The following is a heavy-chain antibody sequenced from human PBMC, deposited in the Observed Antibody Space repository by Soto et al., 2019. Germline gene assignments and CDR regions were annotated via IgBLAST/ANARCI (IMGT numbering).Heavy chain of an antibody. J-gene: IGHJ4*02. CDR1: GFTFSSYA. D-gene: IGHD3-3*01. Sequence: EVQLLESGGGLVQPGGSLRLSCAASGFTFSSYAMSWVRQAPGKGLEWVSAISGSGGSTYYADSVKGRFTISRDNCKNTLYLQMNSLRAEDTAVYYCAKTVYYDFWSGPSRFDYWGQGTLVTVSS. CDR3: AKTVYYDFWSGPSRFDY. CDR2: ISGSGGST. V-gene: IGHV3-23*01.